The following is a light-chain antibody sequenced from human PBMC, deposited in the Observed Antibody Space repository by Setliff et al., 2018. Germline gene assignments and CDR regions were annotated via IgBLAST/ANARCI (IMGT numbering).Light chain of an antibody. CDR2: GVS. CDR3: SSYTSSSASYV. V-gene: IGLV2-14*01. Sequence: QSVLTQPASVSGSPGQSVTISCTGTTSDIGAWDYVSWYQQHPDKAPKLMIYGVSDRPSGVSDRFSGSKSANTASLTISGLQADDEADYYCSSYTSSSASYVFGTGTKVTVL. CDR1: TSDIGAWDY. J-gene: IGLJ1*01.